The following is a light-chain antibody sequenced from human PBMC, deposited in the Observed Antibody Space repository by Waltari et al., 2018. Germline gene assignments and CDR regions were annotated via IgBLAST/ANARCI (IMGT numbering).Light chain of an antibody. CDR2: GNT. V-gene: IGLV1-40*01. Sequence: QSVLTQPPSVSGAPGQRVTISCNGSDANIGAGNDVHWYQQLPGTAPKLLIYGNTNRPSGVPDRFSGSKSGTSGSLAITGLQAEDEAYYYCQSYDRSLTGSWVFGGGTKLTVL. J-gene: IGLJ3*02. CDR3: QSYDRSLTGSWV. CDR1: DANIGAGND.